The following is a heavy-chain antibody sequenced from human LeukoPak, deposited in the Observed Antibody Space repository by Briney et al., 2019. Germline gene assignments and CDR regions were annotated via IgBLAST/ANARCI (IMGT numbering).Heavy chain of an antibody. Sequence: ASVKVSCKASGYTFTTYDVNWVRQATGQGLEWMGWMNPHSGDAAYAQKFQGRVTMTRNTSISTAYMELRSLRSEDTAVYYCARGANGGRFDPWGQGTLVTVSS. J-gene: IGHJ5*02. CDR2: MNPHSGDA. CDR1: GYTFTTYD. D-gene: IGHD3-16*01. CDR3: ARGANGGRFDP. V-gene: IGHV1-8*01.